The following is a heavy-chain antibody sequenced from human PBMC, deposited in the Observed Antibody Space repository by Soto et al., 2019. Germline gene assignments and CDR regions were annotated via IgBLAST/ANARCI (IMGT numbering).Heavy chain of an antibody. Sequence: QVQMVESGGGLVKPGGSLRLSCEASGITFVNYYMSWIRQAPGKGLEWISDISAAGTITHYADSVKGRFTISRDNAKNTLDLQMDTLRPEDSAVYFCARSGGGGSINLNHGFDYWGQGISVTVSS. J-gene: IGHJ4*02. CDR3: ARSGGGGSINLNHGFDY. CDR2: ISAAGTIT. V-gene: IGHV3-11*01. D-gene: IGHD2-15*01. CDR1: GITFVNYY.